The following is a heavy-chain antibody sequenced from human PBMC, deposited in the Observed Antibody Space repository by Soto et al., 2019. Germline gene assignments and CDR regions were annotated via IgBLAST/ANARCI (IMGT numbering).Heavy chain of an antibody. CDR2: ISYDGYFK. V-gene: IGHV3-30*18. J-gene: IGHJ6*02. CDR3: AKDGFEYYGLDV. CDR1: GFSFSSFA. Sequence: QVHLVESGGGVVQPGRSLRLSCAASGFSFSSFAMHWVRQTPGKGLEWVARISYDGYFKHYGDSVKGRFTISRDSSNSTVSLQMNSLRLEDTAIYYCAKDGFEYYGLDVWGQGTMVTVSS. D-gene: IGHD3-3*01.